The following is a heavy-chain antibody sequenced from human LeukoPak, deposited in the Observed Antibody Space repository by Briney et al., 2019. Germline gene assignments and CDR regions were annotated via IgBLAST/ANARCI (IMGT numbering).Heavy chain of an antibody. Sequence: GGSLRLSCAASGFIVSGDFMSWVRQAPGKGLEWVANIKQDGSEKYSVDSVKGRFTISRDNAKNSLYLQMNSLRTEDTAVYYCARYCGGDCFGMDVWGQGTSVTVSS. CDR2: IKQDGSEK. V-gene: IGHV3-7*01. CDR3: ARYCGGDCFGMDV. J-gene: IGHJ6*02. CDR1: GFIVSGDF. D-gene: IGHD2-21*01.